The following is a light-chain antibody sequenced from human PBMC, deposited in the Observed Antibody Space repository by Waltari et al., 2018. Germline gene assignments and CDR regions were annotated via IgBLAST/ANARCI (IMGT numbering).Light chain of an antibody. Sequence: QSALTQPASVSGSPGQSITISCTGTSSDVGHYNLVSWYQRHPGKAPKLMIYEGSKRPSGVSNRFSGSKSGNTASLTISGLQAEDEADYYCCSYAGSNTYVFGTGTKVTVL. V-gene: IGLV2-23*01. CDR2: EGS. J-gene: IGLJ1*01. CDR1: SSDVGHYNL. CDR3: CSYAGSNTYV.